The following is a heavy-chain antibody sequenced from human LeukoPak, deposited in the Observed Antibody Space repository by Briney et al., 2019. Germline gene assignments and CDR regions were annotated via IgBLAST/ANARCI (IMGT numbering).Heavy chain of an antibody. CDR2: IYYSGST. V-gene: IGHV4-39*07. J-gene: IGHJ4*02. D-gene: IGHD1-26*01. CDR1: GGSISSSSYY. CDR3: ARAGGSYKGLDY. Sequence: SETLSLTCTVSGGSISSSSYYWGWIRQPPGKGLEWIGSIYYSGSTYYNPSLKSRVTISVDTSKNQFSLKLSSVTAADTAVYYCARAGGSYKGLDYWGQGTLVTVSS.